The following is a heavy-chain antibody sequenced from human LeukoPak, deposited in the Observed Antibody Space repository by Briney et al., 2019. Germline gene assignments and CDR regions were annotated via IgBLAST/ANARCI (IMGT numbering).Heavy chain of an antibody. V-gene: IGHV5-51*01. J-gene: IGHJ3*02. Sequence: GESLQISCKGSGYSFTSYWIGWVRQLPGKGLEWMGIIYPGDSDTRYSPSFQGQVTISADKSISTAYLQWSSLKASDAAMYYCARQPVVIAEAFDIWGQGTMVTVSS. D-gene: IGHD3-22*01. CDR3: ARQPVVIAEAFDI. CDR2: IYPGDSDT. CDR1: GYSFTSYW.